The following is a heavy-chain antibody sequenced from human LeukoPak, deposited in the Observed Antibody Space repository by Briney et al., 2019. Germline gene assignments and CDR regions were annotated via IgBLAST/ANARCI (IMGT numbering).Heavy chain of an antibody. V-gene: IGHV3-49*04. CDR3: TRGFMAS. Sequence: GGSLRLSCAASGFVFGDFVITWVRQAPGRGLECVGFIRAELDGGTTEYAASLEGRFTISRDDSKGIAYLQMNNLEIDDTAIYFCTRGFMASWGQGTLVTVSS. CDR1: GFVFGDFV. CDR2: IRAELDGGTT. D-gene: IGHD5-24*01. J-gene: IGHJ5*02.